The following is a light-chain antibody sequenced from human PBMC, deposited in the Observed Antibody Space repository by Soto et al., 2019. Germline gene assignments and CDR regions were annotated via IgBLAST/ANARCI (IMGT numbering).Light chain of an antibody. CDR2: GAS. CDR3: QQYVAYPIT. V-gene: IGKV1-16*01. CDR1: QDIRNH. Sequence: IRITLPPSSLSPSVGDRPTITCLASQDIRNHLAWFQQKPGKAPKSLIFGASSLQSGVPSRFSGSGSGTEYTLTLSRLQPEDSATYYCQQYVAYPITFGQGTRLEI. J-gene: IGKJ5*01.